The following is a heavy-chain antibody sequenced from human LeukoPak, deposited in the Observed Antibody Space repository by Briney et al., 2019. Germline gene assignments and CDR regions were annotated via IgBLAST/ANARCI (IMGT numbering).Heavy chain of an antibody. J-gene: IGHJ4*02. D-gene: IGHD6-13*01. CDR3: ARWGAAAGTPFDY. V-gene: IGHV1-2*02. Sequence: GASVKVSCKASGYTFTGYYMHWVRQAPGQGLEWMGWINPNSGGTNYAQKFQGRVTMTRDTSISTAYMELSRLRSDDTAVYYCARWGAAAGTPFDYWGQGTLVTVSS. CDR1: GYTFTGYY. CDR2: INPNSGGT.